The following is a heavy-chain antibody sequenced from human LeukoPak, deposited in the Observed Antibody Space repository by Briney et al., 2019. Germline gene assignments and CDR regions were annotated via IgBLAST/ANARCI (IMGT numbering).Heavy chain of an antibody. V-gene: IGHV6-1*01. Sequence: SQTLSLTCAISGDSVSSNIAAWNWIRQPPSRGLEWLGRTYYRSKWYNDYVVSVKSRIIISPDTSKNQFSLQLNSVAPEDTAVYYCAREIAGTCAFDIWGQGTVVTVSS. D-gene: IGHD6-13*01. CDR2: TYYRSKWYN. CDR3: AREIAGTCAFDI. CDR1: GDSVSSNIAA. J-gene: IGHJ3*02.